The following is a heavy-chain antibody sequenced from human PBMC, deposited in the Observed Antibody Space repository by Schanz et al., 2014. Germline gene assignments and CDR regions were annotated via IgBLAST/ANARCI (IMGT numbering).Heavy chain of an antibody. CDR1: GFTFSSYN. V-gene: IGHV3-21*02. J-gene: IGHJ5*02. CDR2: ISPSSSYI. CDR3: ARGEGGYCSGGSCYEWFDP. D-gene: IGHD2-15*01. Sequence: EVQLVESGGGLVRPGDSLRLSCAASGFTFSSYNINWVRQAPGKGLEYISSISPSSSYIYYADSVKGRFTISRENAKNSLYLQMNSLRAGDTAVYYCARGEGGYCSGGSCYEWFDPWGQGTLVTVSS.